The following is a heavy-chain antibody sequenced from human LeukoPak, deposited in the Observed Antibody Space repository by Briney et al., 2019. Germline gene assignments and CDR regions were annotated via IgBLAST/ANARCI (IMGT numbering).Heavy chain of an antibody. J-gene: IGHJ4*02. CDR2: IYYSGST. Sequence: SETLSLTCTVPGGSISSSDYYWGWIRQPPGKGLEWIGYIYYSGSTNYNPSLKSRVTISVDTSKNQFSLKLSSVTAADTAVYYCASHLYCGGDCYQFDYWGQGTLVTVSS. CDR1: GGSISSSDYY. V-gene: IGHV4-61*05. CDR3: ASHLYCGGDCYQFDY. D-gene: IGHD2-21*02.